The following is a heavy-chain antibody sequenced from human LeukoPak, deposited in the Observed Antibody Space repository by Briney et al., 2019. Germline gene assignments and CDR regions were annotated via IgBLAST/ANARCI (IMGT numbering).Heavy chain of an antibody. Sequence: GESLKISCKGSGYSFTSYWIGWMRQMPGKGLEWMGIIYPGDSDTRYSPSFQGQVIISADKSISTAYLQWRSLKASDTAMYYCASSRGYKYDSPFDYWGQGTLVTVSS. J-gene: IGHJ4*02. CDR1: GYSFTSYW. V-gene: IGHV5-51*01. D-gene: IGHD5-18*01. CDR2: IYPGDSDT. CDR3: ASSRGYKYDSPFDY.